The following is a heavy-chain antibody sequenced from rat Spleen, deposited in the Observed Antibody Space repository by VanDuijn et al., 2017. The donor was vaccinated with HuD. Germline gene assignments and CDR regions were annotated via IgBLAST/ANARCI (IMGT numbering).Heavy chain of an antibody. J-gene: IGHJ2*01. V-gene: IGHV5-25*01. Sequence: EVQLVESGGGLVQPGRSLKLSCAASGITFSNYNMSWVRQAPTRGLEWVASITNASGRTYYPDSVKGRFPISRDTAQNTLYLQMNSLRSEETATYYCARHDWELGYFDYWGQGVMVTVSS. D-gene: IGHD5-1*01. CDR1: GITFSNYN. CDR3: ARHDWELGYFDY. CDR2: ITNASGRT.